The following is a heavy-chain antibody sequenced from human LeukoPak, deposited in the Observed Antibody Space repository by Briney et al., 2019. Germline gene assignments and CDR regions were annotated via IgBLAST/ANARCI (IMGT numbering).Heavy chain of an antibody. CDR3: ARTARHLDY. J-gene: IGHJ4*02. CDR2: ISGSGTDI. V-gene: IGHV3-21*05. CDR1: GFPFSSYS. Sequence: GGSLRLSCAASGFPFSSYSMNWVRQAPGKGLECLSYISGSGTDINYADSVRGRFTISRDNAKNLLYLQMNDLRVEDTAVYYCARTARHLDYWGQGTLVTVSS. D-gene: IGHD5-18*01.